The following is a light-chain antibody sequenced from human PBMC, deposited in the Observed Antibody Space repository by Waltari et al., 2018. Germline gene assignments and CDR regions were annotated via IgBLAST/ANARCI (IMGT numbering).Light chain of an antibody. J-gene: IGKJ1*01. Sequence: EIVMTQSPATLSVSPGERATLSCRASQSVSSNLAWYQQKPGQAPRLLIHSTSTRATGIPARFGGSGSGTEFTLTISSLQSEDVAGYYCQQYNNRQGTFGQGTKVEIK. CDR1: QSVSSN. CDR2: STS. CDR3: QQYNNRQGT. V-gene: IGKV3-15*01.